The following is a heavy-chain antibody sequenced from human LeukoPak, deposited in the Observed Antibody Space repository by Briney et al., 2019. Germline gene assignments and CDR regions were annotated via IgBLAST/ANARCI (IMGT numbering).Heavy chain of an antibody. D-gene: IGHD6-13*01. CDR3: ASHRSSSWYFPAWFDP. J-gene: IGHJ5*02. CDR1: GGSISSSSYY. Sequence: PSETLSLTCTVSGGSISSSSYYWGWIRQPPGKGLEWIGSIYYSGSTYYNPSLKSRVTISVDTSKNQFSLKLSSVTAADTAVYYCASHRSSSWYFPAWFDPWGQGTLVTVSS. CDR2: IYYSGST. V-gene: IGHV4-39*01.